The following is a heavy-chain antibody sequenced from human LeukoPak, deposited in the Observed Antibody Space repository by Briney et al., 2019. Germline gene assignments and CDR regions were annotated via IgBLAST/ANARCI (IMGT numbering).Heavy chain of an antibody. V-gene: IGHV3-23*01. Sequence: GGSLRLSCAASGFTFNNYAMNWVRQAPGKGLEWVSGISGSGGSTYYADSVKGRFTISRDNSKNTVDLQMNSLSAEDTAVYYCAKDTGYSAYKRSDFWGQGTLVTVSS. CDR1: GFTFNNYA. D-gene: IGHD5-12*01. CDR3: AKDTGYSAYKRSDF. CDR2: ISGSGGST. J-gene: IGHJ4*02.